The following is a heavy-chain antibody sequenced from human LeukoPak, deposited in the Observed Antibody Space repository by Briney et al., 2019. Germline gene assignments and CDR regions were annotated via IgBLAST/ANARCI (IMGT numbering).Heavy chain of an antibody. CDR1: GYTFTSYY. CDR3: AKALTSGWYLDAFNI. D-gene: IGHD6-19*01. Sequence: ASVKVSCKASGYTFTSYYMHWVRQAPGQGLEWMGIINPTGGGTSYAQKFQGRVTMTRDTSTSTIYMELSSLRAEDTAVYYCAKALTSGWYLDAFNIWGQGTMVTVSS. CDR2: INPTGGGT. V-gene: IGHV1-46*01. J-gene: IGHJ3*02.